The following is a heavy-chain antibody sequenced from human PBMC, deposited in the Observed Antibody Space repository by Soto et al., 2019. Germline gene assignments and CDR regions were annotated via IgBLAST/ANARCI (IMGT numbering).Heavy chain of an antibody. J-gene: IGHJ4*02. CDR3: ARMTGYGDYGAVY. CDR1: GYTFSSYG. Sequence: QVQLVQSGAEVKKPGASVKVSCKASGYTFSSYGINWVRQAPGPGLEWMGRISAYNGDTKYAPKFQGRVTMTTDTSTSTANMELRSLRSDDTAVYYCARMTGYGDYGAVYWGQGTLVTVSS. CDR2: ISAYNGDT. D-gene: IGHD4-17*01. V-gene: IGHV1-18*01.